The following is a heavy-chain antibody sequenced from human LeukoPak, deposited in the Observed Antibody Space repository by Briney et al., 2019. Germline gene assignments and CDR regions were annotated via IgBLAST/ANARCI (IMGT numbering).Heavy chain of an antibody. V-gene: IGHV3-21*01. D-gene: IGHD6-19*01. Sequence: PGGSLRLSCAASGFTFSSYSMNWVRQAPGKGLEWVSSISSSSSYIYYADSVKGRFTISRDNAKNSLYLQMNSLRAEDTAVYYRARKGGVAGMYYYYYMDVWGKGTTVTISS. CDR2: ISSSSSYI. J-gene: IGHJ6*03. CDR3: ARKGGVAGMYYYYYMDV. CDR1: GFTFSSYS.